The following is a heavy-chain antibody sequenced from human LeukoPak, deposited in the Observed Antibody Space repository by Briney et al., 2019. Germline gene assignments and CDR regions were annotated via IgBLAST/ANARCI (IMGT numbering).Heavy chain of an antibody. Sequence: GGSLRLSCAASGFTFSTYSMNWVRQAPGKGLEWVSYISSSSSTIYYADSVKGRLTISRDNAKSSLYLQMNGLRDEDTAVYYCARETPGFDPWGQGTLVTVSS. CDR1: GFTFSTYS. V-gene: IGHV3-48*02. J-gene: IGHJ5*02. CDR3: ARETPGFDP. CDR2: ISSSSSTI.